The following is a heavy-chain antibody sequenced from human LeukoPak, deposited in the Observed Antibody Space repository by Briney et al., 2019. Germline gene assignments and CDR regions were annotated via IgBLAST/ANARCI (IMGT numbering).Heavy chain of an antibody. V-gene: IGHV5-10-1*01. CDR2: IDPSDSYN. CDR1: GYSFTSYW. CDR3: ARLRVRGVIGAFDI. D-gene: IGHD3-10*01. Sequence: GEALKISWKGSGYSFTSYWISWGRQMPGESLEWVGGIDPSDSYNNYRPSFQGHVTISADKSISTAYLQWSSLKASDTAMYYCARLRVRGVIGAFDIWSQGTMVTVSS. J-gene: IGHJ3*02.